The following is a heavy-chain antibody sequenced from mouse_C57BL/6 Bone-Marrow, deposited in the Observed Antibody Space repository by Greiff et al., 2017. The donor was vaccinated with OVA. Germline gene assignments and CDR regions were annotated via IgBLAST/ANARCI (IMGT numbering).Heavy chain of an antibody. CDR3: YRGVGTGPFAN. V-gene: IGHV1-69*01. CDR2: IDPSDSYT. J-gene: IGHJ3*01. CDR1: GYTFTSYW. D-gene: IGHD4-1*01. Sequence: QVQLQQPGAELVMPGASVKLSCKASGYTFTSYWMHWVKQRPGQGLEWIGEIDPSDSYTNYNQKFKGKATLTVDKPSSTAYMQLSSLTSVDSAVSYCYRGVGTGPFANWDRGTLVTVSA.